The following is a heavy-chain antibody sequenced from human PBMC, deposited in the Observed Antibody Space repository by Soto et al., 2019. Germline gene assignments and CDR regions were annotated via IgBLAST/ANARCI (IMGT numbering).Heavy chain of an antibody. V-gene: IGHV1-18*01. CDR2: ISAYNGNT. CDR3: ARDSSGYDQSHYYFDY. Sequence: ASVKGSCKASGYTFTSYGSIWVRQAPGQGLEWMGWISAYNGNTNYAQKLQGRVTMTTDTSTSTAYMELRSLRSDDTAVYYCARDSSGYDQSHYYFDYCGQGTLVTVSS. CDR1: GYTFTSYG. J-gene: IGHJ4*02. D-gene: IGHD5-12*01.